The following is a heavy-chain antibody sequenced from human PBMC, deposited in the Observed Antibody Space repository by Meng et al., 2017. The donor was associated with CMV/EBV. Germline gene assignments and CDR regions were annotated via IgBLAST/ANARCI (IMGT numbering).Heavy chain of an antibody. D-gene: IGHD5-18*01. CDR3: ARVFSHRGYSYGYFYYCGMDV. J-gene: IGHJ6*02. CDR1: GGSFSGYY. V-gene: IGHV4-34*01. Sequence: SETLSLTCAVYGGSFSGYYWSWIRQPPGKGLEWIGEINHSGSTNYNPSLKSRVTISVDTSKNQFSLKLSSVTAADTAVYYCARVFSHRGYSYGYFYYCGMDVWGQGTTVTVSS. CDR2: INHSGST.